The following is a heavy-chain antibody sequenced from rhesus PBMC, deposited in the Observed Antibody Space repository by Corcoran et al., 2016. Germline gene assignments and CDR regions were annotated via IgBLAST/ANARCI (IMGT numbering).Heavy chain of an antibody. CDR2: ISLSGST. V-gene: IGHV4-122*02. D-gene: IGHD3-16*01. CDR1: GGSISSSYYY. J-gene: IGHJ4*01. CDR3: ARDYYSGSPDY. Sequence: QVQLQESGPGLVKPSETLSLTCAVSGGSISSSYYYWSWIRQAPGKGLQWIGYISLSGSTSYNPSLKRRVTISRETSKNQFSLKLSSVTAADTAVYYCARDYYSGSPDYWGQGVLVTVSS.